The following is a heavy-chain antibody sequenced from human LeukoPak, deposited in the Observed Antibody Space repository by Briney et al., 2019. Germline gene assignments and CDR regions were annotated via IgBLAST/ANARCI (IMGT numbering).Heavy chain of an antibody. Sequence: SETLSLTCTVSGGSISSSRDYWAWLRQPPGRGLEWIANIYYSGSTYYSPSLKSRVTISVDTSKNQFSLKLSSVTAADTAVYYCASSVRWLQFDHWGQGTLVTVSS. CDR1: GGSISSSRDY. CDR2: IYYSGST. J-gene: IGHJ4*02. V-gene: IGHV4-39*07. D-gene: IGHD5-24*01. CDR3: ASSVRWLQFDH.